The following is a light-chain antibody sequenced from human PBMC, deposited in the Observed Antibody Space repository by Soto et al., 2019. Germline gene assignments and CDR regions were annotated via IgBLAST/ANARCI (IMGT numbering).Light chain of an antibody. CDR2: GAS. V-gene: IGKV3-15*01. J-gene: IGKJ5*01. Sequence: EIVMTQSPGTLSVSPGERATLSCRASQTVRSNLAWYQQKPGQAPRLLIYGASTRSTGVPARFSGSGSGTELTLTISSLQSEDFAVYYCQQDNNSPRTFGQGTRLEIK. CDR3: QQDNNSPRT. CDR1: QTVRSN.